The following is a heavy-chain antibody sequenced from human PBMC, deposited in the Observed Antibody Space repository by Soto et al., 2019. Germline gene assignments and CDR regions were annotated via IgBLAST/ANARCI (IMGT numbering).Heavy chain of an antibody. CDR1: GGSFSGYY. D-gene: IGHD3-3*01. Sequence: QVQLQQWGAGLLKPSETLSLTCAVYGGSFSGYYWSWIRQPPGKGLEWVGEINHSGSTNYNPSLKRRVTISVDTSKNQFSLKLSSVTAADTAVYYCAREYDFWGQGTLVTVSS. CDR3: AREYDF. V-gene: IGHV4-34*01. CDR2: INHSGST. J-gene: IGHJ4*02.